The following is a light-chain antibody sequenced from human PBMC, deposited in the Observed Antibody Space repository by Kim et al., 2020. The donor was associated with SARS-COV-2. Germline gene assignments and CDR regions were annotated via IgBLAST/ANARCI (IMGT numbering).Light chain of an antibody. CDR3: QSYDSSLSGWV. Sequence: QSVLTQPPSVSGAPGQRVTISCTGTSSNIGADFDVHWYQHRPGTAPKLLIFANNNRPSGVPDRLSASKSGASASLATGLQAEDEADYYCQSYDSSLSGWVFGGGTQLTVL. CDR1: SSNIGADFD. CDR2: ANN. V-gene: IGLV1-40*01. J-gene: IGLJ3*02.